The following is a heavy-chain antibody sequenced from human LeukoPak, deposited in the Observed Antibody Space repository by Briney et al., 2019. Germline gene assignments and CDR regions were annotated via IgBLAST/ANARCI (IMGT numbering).Heavy chain of an antibody. CDR2: IKSKTDGGTT. V-gene: IGHV3-15*01. CDR3: TTDSYYYDSSGYYVYYFDY. D-gene: IGHD3-22*01. J-gene: IGHJ4*02. Sequence: GGSLRLSCAASGFTFSNAWMSGVRQAPGKGLEWVGRIKSKTDGGTTDYAAPVKGRFTISRDDSKNTLYLQMNSLKTEDTAVYYCTTDSYYYDSSGYYVYYFDYWGQGTLVTVSS. CDR1: GFTFSNAW.